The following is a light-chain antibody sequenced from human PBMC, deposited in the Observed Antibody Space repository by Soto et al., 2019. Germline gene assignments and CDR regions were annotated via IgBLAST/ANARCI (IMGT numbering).Light chain of an antibody. J-gene: IGKJ2*01. CDR2: AAS. CDR3: HQYDNAPQT. CDR1: QSVSSN. V-gene: IGKV3-15*01. Sequence: EIVMTQSPATLSVSPGERATLSCRASQSVSSNLAWYQQKPGQAPRLLIYAASTRATGIPARFSGSGSGTDFSLTISRLEPEDFAVYYCHQYDNAPQTYGQGTKVDIK.